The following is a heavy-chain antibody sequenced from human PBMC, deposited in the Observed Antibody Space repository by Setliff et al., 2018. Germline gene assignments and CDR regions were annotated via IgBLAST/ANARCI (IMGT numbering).Heavy chain of an antibody. CDR3: SRLVRFCTRTSCQRLSGDDY. CDR2: ISPYNGNT. CDR1: GYTFTDFG. J-gene: IGHJ4*02. V-gene: IGHV1-18*01. Sequence: ASVKVSCKASGYTFTDFGVSWVRQAPGQGLEWVGWISPYNGNTYYAPKFQGTAIMTTDTSTTTAYMDLRSLRPDDTAIYFCSRLVRFCTRTSCQRLSGDDYWGQGTLVTVSS. D-gene: IGHD2-2*01.